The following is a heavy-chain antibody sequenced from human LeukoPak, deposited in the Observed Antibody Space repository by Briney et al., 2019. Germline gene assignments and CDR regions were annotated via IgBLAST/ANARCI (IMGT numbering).Heavy chain of an antibody. CDR3: ATVAGATSRVNWFDP. V-gene: IGHV4-59*01. CDR2: IYYSGIT. J-gene: IGHJ5*02. Sequence: PSETLSLTCTVSGGSISSFYWSWIRQPPGKGLQWIGYIYYSGITRYNPSLKSRVTISVDTSKNQFSLKLSSVSAEDTAVYYCATVAGATSRVNWFDPWGQGTLVTVSS. D-gene: IGHD1-26*01. CDR1: GGSISSFY.